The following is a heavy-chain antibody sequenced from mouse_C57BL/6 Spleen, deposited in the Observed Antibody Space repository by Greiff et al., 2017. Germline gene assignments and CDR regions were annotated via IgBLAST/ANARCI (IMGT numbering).Heavy chain of an antibody. CDR1: GFTFRSYT. J-gene: IGHJ2*01. V-gene: IGHV5-9*01. CDR3: ASGGLRYYFDY. Sequence: EVKLMESGGGLVKPGGSLKLSCAASGFTFRSYTMSWVRQTPEKRLEWVATISGGGGNTYYPDSVKGRFTFSRDNATNTLYLQMCSLRSEDTALDYCASGGLRYYFDYWGQGTTLTVSS. D-gene: IGHD1-1*01. CDR2: ISGGGGNT.